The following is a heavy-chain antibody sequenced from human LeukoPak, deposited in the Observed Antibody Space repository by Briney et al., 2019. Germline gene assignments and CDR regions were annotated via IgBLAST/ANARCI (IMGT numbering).Heavy chain of an antibody. CDR1: GFTFSSYG. D-gene: IGHD5-12*01. Sequence: GSLRLSCAASGFTFSSYGIHWVRLAPGKGLEWVAVISDDGTRKYYADSVQGRFTISRDNSRNTLYLQMNSLRAEDMAVYYCAREFSGYAFDIWGQGTMVTVSS. CDR2: ISDDGTRK. J-gene: IGHJ3*02. CDR3: AREFSGYAFDI. V-gene: IGHV3-30*03.